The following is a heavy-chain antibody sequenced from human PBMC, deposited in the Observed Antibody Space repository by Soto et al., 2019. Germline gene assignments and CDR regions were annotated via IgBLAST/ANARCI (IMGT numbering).Heavy chain of an antibody. CDR3: TTDRGELPNAFDI. Sequence: GESLKISCAASGFTFSNAWMSWVRQAPGKGLEWVGRIKSKTDGGTTDYAAPVKGRFTISRDDSKNTLYLQMNSLKTEDTAVYYCTTDRGELPNAFDIWGQGTMVTVSS. J-gene: IGHJ3*02. D-gene: IGHD1-26*01. V-gene: IGHV3-15*01. CDR1: GFTFSNAW. CDR2: IKSKTDGGTT.